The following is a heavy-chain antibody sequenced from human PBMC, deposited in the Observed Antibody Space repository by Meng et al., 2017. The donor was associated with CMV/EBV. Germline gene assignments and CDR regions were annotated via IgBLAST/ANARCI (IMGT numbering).Heavy chain of an antibody. CDR1: YY. D-gene: IGHD3-3*01. V-gene: IGHV4-61*02. CDR2: IYTSGST. Sequence: YYWSGTRPPAGKGLEWIGRIYTSGSTNYNPSLKSRVTISVDTSKNQFSLKLSSVTAADTAVYYCARGGTLGYDFWSGYYKDGENWFDPWGQGTLVTVSS. J-gene: IGHJ5*02. CDR3: ARGGTLGYDFWSGYYKDGENWFDP.